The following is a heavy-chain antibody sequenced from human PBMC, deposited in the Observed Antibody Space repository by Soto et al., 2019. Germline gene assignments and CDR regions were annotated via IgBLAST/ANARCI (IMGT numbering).Heavy chain of an antibody. J-gene: IGHJ3*02. CDR3: ARSLGLAYCGGDCYSRQDDAFDI. D-gene: IGHD2-21*02. V-gene: IGHV1-69*13. CDR2: IIPIFGTA. CDR1: GGTFSSYA. Sequence: GASVKVSCKASGGTFSSYAISWVRQAPGQGLEWMGGIIPIFGTANYAQKFQGRVTITADESTSTAYMELSSLRSEDTAAYYCARSLGLAYCGGDCYSRQDDAFDIWGQGTMVTVSS.